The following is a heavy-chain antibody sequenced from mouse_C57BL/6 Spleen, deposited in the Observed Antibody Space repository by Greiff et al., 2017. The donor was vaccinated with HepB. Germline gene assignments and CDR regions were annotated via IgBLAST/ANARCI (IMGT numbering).Heavy chain of an antibody. J-gene: IGHJ3*01. D-gene: IGHD3-2*02. Sequence: VQLQQPGAELVKPGASVKLSCKASGYTFTSYWMQWVKQRPGQGLEWIGEIDPSDSYTNYNQKFKGKATLAVDTSSSTAYMQLSSLTSEDSAVYYCARSDSSGYWFAYWGQGTLVTVSA. CDR1: GYTFTSYW. CDR3: ARSDSSGYWFAY. V-gene: IGHV1-50*01. CDR2: IDPSDSYT.